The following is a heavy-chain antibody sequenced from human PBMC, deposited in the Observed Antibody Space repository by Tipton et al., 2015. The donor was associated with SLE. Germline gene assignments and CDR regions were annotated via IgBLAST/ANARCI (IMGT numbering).Heavy chain of an antibody. V-gene: IGHV4-30-2*01. Sequence: TLSLTCTVSGGSISSGGYSWSWIRQPPGKGLEWIGYIYHSGSTYYNPSLKSRVTISVDRSKNQFSLKLSSVTAADTAVYYCARVIGYCSSTSCHNWFDPWGQGTLVTVSS. CDR3: ARVIGYCSSTSCHNWFDP. D-gene: IGHD2-2*01. CDR2: IYHSGST. CDR1: GGSISSGGYS. J-gene: IGHJ5*02.